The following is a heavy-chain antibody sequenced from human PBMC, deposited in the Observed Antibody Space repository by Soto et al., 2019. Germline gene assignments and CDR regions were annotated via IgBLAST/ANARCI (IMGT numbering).Heavy chain of an antibody. CDR1: GFTFNTYD. CDR3: AALGAHIF. V-gene: IGHV3-13*04. Sequence: EVQLVESGGGLVQPGGSLRLSCAASGFTFNTYDMHWVRQAAGKGLEWVSAIGHGDDIYYAASVKGRFTISRENARNTFYLQMSRLRAGDTAVYYCAALGAHIFWGQGALGTVSS. D-gene: IGHD3-16*01. J-gene: IGHJ4*02. CDR2: IGHGDDI.